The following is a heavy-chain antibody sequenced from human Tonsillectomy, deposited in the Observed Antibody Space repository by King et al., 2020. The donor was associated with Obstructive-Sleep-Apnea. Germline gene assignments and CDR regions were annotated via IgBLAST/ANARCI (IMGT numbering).Heavy chain of an antibody. J-gene: IGHJ4*02. D-gene: IGHD2-21*02. CDR1: GFTFSSYA. CDR3: AKGGSYCGGDCYFYFDY. V-gene: IGHV3-23*04. CDR2: LMGWGVCT. Sequence: VQLVESGGGLVQPGGSLRLSCAASGFTFSSYAMSWVRQAPGKGLEWFSALMGWGVCTNSAGSGRGRFTISRDNSKKTLYLQMNSLRAEDTAVYYCAKGGSYCGGDCYFYFDYWGQGTLVTVSS.